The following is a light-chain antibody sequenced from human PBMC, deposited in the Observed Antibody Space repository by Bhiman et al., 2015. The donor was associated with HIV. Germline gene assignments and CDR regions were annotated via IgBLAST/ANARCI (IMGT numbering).Light chain of an antibody. CDR3: NSRDSSGYLFV. Sequence: SSELTQDPAVSVALGQTVRITCQGDSLRNYYASWYQQKPGQAPVLVIYGENNRPSGIPDRFXGSSSGDTSSLTVTGAQAADEADYYCNSRDSSGYLFVFGTGTKVTVL. V-gene: IGLV3-19*01. CDR1: SLRNYY. J-gene: IGLJ1*01. CDR2: GEN.